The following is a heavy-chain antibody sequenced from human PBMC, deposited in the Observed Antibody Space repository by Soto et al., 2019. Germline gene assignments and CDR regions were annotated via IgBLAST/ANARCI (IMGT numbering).Heavy chain of an antibody. J-gene: IGHJ5*02. D-gene: IGHD2-15*01. CDR2: INAGNGNT. Sequence: ASVKVSCKASGYTFTSYAMHWVRQAPGQRLEWMGWINAGNGNTKYSQKFQGRVTITRDTSASTAYMELSSLRSEDTAVYYCGRIPGPNCSGGSCYWFDPWGQGTLVTVSS. V-gene: IGHV1-3*01. CDR3: GRIPGPNCSGGSCYWFDP. CDR1: GYTFTSYA.